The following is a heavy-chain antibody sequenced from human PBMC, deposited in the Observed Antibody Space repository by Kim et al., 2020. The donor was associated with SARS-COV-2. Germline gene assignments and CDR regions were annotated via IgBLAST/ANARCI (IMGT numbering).Heavy chain of an antibody. CDR3: ARGLGYCSSTSCRSRFDP. CDR1: GYTFTGYY. J-gene: IGHJ5*02. CDR2: INPNSGGT. V-gene: IGHV1-2*02. D-gene: IGHD2-2*01. Sequence: ASVKVSCKASGYTFTGYYMHWVRQAPGQGLEWMGWINPNSGGTNYAQKFQGRVTMTRDTSISTAYMELSRLRSDDTAVYYCARGLGYCSSTSCRSRFDPWGQGTLVTVSS.